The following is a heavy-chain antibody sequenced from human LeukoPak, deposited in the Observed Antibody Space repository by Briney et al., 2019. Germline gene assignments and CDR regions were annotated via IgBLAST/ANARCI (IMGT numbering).Heavy chain of an antibody. V-gene: IGHV3-48*01. J-gene: IGHJ6*02. D-gene: IGHD3-9*01. CDR3: ARAHYDILTRQNIYYGMDV. CDR1: GFTFSIYT. Sequence: GGSLRLSCAASGFTFSIYTMNWVRQAPGKGLEWISYISTNSGTIWYADSVKGRFTISRENAKNSLYLQMNSLRAEDTAVYYCARAHYDILTRQNIYYGMDVWGQGTTVTVSS. CDR2: ISTNSGTI.